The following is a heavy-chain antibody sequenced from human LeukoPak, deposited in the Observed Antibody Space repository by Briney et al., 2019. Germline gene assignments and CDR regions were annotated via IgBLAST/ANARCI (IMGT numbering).Heavy chain of an antibody. CDR2: ISYDGSNK. Sequence: PGGSLRLSCAASGFTFSSYAMHWVRQAPGKGLEWVAVISYDGSNKYYADSAKGRFTISRDNSKNTLYLQMNSLRAEDTAVYYCARGHSSSWDWGQGTLVTVSS. CDR1: GFTFSSYA. V-gene: IGHV3-30*04. D-gene: IGHD6-13*01. CDR3: ARGHSSSWD. J-gene: IGHJ4*02.